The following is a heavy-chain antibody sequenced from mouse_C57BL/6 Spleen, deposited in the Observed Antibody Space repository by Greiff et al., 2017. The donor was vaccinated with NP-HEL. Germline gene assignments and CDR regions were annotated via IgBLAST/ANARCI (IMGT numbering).Heavy chain of an antibody. CDR3: AGYYYGSSYYAMDY. Sequence: VKLQESGAELVRPGTSVKVSCKASGYAFTNYLIEWVKQRPGQGLEWIGVINPGSGGTNYNEKFKGKATLTADKSSSTAYMQRSSLTSEDSAVYFCAGYYYGSSYYAMDYWGQGTSVTVSS. D-gene: IGHD1-1*01. J-gene: IGHJ4*01. CDR1: GYAFTNYL. CDR2: INPGSGGT. V-gene: IGHV1-54*01.